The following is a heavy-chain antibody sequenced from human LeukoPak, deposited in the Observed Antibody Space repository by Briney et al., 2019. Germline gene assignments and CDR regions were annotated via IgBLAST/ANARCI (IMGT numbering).Heavy chain of an antibody. J-gene: IGHJ4*02. CDR1: GGTFSSYT. D-gene: IGHD3-22*01. Sequence: SVKVSCKASGGTFSSYTISWVRQAPGQGLEWMGRIIPILGIANYAQKFQGRVTITADKSTSTAYMELSSLRSEDTAVYYCARAGRVYYDSSGYFERAFDYWGQGTLVTVSS. V-gene: IGHV1-69*02. CDR3: ARAGRVYYDSSGYFERAFDY. CDR2: IIPILGIA.